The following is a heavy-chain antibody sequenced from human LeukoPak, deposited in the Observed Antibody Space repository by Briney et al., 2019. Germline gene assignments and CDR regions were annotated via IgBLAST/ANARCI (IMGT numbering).Heavy chain of an antibody. J-gene: IGHJ4*02. CDR2: ISGSGGST. CDR3: AREAAAGFDY. CDR1: GFTFSSYA. Sequence: GGSLRLSCAASGFTFSSYAMSWVRQAPGKGLEWVSAISGSGGSTYCADSVKGRFTISRENAKNSVYLQMNSLRAEDTAVYYCAREAAAGFDYWGQGTLVTVSS. V-gene: IGHV3-23*01. D-gene: IGHD6-13*01.